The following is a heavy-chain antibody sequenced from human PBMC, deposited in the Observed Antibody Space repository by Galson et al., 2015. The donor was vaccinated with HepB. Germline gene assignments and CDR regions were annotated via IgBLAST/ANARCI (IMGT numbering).Heavy chain of an antibody. CDR1: GGIFSTFA. Sequence: SVKVSCKVSGGIFSTFAISWVRQAPGEGLVWMGGIIPVLGSTNYAQTFQGRVTISADTSATTAYLDLTSLRPDDTAVYYCAKSRWVNFLTLFRGPIPDVFDVWGQGTKVIVSS. J-gene: IGHJ3*01. CDR2: IIPVLGST. V-gene: IGHV1-69*10. CDR3: AKSRWVNFLTLFRGPIPDVFDV. D-gene: IGHD2/OR15-2a*01.